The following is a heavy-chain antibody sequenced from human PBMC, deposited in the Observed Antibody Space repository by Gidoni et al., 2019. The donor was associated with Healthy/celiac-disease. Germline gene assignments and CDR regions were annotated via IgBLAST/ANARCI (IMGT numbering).Heavy chain of an antibody. V-gene: IGHV4-31*03. CDR1: GGSISSGGYY. CDR2: IYYSGST. J-gene: IGHJ3*02. Sequence: QVQLQESGPGLVKPSQTLSLPCTVSGGSISSGGYYWSWIRQHPGKGLEWIGYIYYSGSTYYNPSLKSRVTRSVDTSKNQCALKLSSVTAADTAVYYCARTHQGWGGDAFDIWGQGTMVTVSS. D-gene: IGHD3-16*01. CDR3: ARTHQGWGGDAFDI.